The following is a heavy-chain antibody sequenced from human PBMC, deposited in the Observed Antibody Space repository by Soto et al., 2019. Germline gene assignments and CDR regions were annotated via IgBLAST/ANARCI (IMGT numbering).Heavy chain of an antibody. CDR1: GGSISSGDYY. CDR3: AGLHSMRLSGLDP. D-gene: IGHD3-16*02. Sequence: QVQLQESGPGLVKPSQTLSLTCTVSGGSISSGDYYWSWIRQPPGKGLEWIGYIYYSGSTYYNPSLKSRVTISVDTSKNQFALKLSSVTAADTAVYYCAGLHSMRLSGLDPWGQGTLVTVSS. V-gene: IGHV4-30-4*01. J-gene: IGHJ5*02. CDR2: IYYSGST.